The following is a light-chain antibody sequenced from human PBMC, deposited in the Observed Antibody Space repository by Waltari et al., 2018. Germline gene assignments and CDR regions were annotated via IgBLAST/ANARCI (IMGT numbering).Light chain of an antibody. J-gene: IGKJ2*01. CDR3: QQSSSSYT. CDR1: QSVSTY. CDR2: AAS. Sequence: DIQMTQSPSSLSASVGDRVTISCRASQSVSTYLNWYQQKPGKAPRLLIFAASYLQRGVPSRFSGSGSGTDFTLTISGLQAEDFATYYCQQSSSSYTFGPGTKLEI. V-gene: IGKV1-39*01.